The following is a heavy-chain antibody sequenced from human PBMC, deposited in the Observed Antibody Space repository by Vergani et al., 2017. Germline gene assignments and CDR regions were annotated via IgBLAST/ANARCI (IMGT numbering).Heavy chain of an antibody. J-gene: IGHJ4*02. CDR1: GFTFSSYG. V-gene: IGHV3-30*18. Sequence: QVQLVESGGGVVQPGRSLRLSCAASGFTFSSYGMHWVRQAPGKGLEWVAVISYDGSNKYYADSVKGRFTISRDNSKNTQYLQMNSLRAEDTAVYYCAKTPVYYDFWSGSLDYWGQGTLVTVSS. CDR2: ISYDGSNK. D-gene: IGHD3-3*01. CDR3: AKTPVYYDFWSGSLDY.